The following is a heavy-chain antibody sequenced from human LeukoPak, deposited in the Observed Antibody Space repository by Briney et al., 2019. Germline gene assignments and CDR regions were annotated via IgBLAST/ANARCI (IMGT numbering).Heavy chain of an antibody. J-gene: IGHJ3*02. CDR2: IYYSGST. V-gene: IGHV4-59*01. Sequence: KPSETLSLTCTVSGGSISSYYWSWIRQPPGKGLEWIGYIYYSGSTNYNPSLKSRVTISVDTSKNQFSLKLSSVTAADTAVYYCARDRIAANPDRAFDIWGQGTMVTVSS. CDR3: ARDRIAANPDRAFDI. CDR1: GGSISSYY. D-gene: IGHD6-25*01.